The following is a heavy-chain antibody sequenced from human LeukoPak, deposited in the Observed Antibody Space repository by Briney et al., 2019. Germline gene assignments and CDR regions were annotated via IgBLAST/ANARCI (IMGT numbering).Heavy chain of an antibody. Sequence: GGSLRLSCVVSGFTFNNAWMTWVRQAPGKGLEWVGRIKSKIDGGTTEYAAPVKGRFTISRDDSKNTLYLQMSSLKTEDTAAYYCTIGDGWLPNWGQGTLVTVSS. J-gene: IGHJ4*02. D-gene: IGHD5-24*01. CDR2: IKSKIDGGTT. CDR1: GFTFNNAW. V-gene: IGHV3-15*01. CDR3: TIGDGWLPN.